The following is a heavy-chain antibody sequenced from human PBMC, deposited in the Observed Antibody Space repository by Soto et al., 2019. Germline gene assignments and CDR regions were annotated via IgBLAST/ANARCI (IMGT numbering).Heavy chain of an antibody. Sequence: AGASLKISCQSSGYTFSNSWIGGVRQLPGKGLEWMGIIYPGDHETRYSPSFHGKVTISADRSINTAYLQWNSLEASDTAFYFWARSPRSSPYFDYWGQGALVTVSS. D-gene: IGHD6-13*01. V-gene: IGHV5-51*01. CDR3: ARSPRSSPYFDY. J-gene: IGHJ4*02. CDR1: GYTFSNSW. CDR2: IYPGDHET.